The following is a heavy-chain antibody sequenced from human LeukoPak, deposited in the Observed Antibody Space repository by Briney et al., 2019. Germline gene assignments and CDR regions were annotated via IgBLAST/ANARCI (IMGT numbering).Heavy chain of an antibody. Sequence: GGSLRLSCAASGFTFSSYAMSWVRQAPGKGLEWVSAISGSGGSTYYADSVEGRFTISRDNSKNTLYLQMNSLRAEDTAVYYCAKDQDYDSSGYYYRLIDYWGQGTLVTVSS. CDR1: GFTFSSYA. D-gene: IGHD3-22*01. CDR2: ISGSGGST. J-gene: IGHJ4*02. CDR3: AKDQDYDSSGYYYRLIDY. V-gene: IGHV3-23*01.